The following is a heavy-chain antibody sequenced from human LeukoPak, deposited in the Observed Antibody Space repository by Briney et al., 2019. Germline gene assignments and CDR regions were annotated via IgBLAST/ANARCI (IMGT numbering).Heavy chain of an antibody. J-gene: IGHJ3*02. Sequence: GRSLRLSCAASGFTFSNYDMHWVRQAPGKGLEWVAVLSYDESNKYSADSVKGRFTISRDNSKNTLYLQMNSLRAEDTAVYYCARDRIYAFDIWGQGTMVTVSS. D-gene: IGHD2/OR15-2a*01. V-gene: IGHV3-30*03. CDR1: GFTFSNYD. CDR3: ARDRIYAFDI. CDR2: LSYDESNK.